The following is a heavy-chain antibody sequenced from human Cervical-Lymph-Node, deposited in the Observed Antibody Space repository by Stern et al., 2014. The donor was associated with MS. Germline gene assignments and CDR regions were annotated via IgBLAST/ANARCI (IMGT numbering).Heavy chain of an antibody. J-gene: IGHJ4*02. CDR1: GFTFSSYD. V-gene: IGHV3-33*01. D-gene: IGHD6-13*01. CDR2: IWYDGSNK. CDR3: ARDVAAAGTLGFDY. Sequence: VQLVESGGGVVQPGRSLRLSCAASGFTFSSYDMHWVRQAPGKGLEWVAVIWYDGSNKYYADSVKGRFTISRDNSKNTLYLQMNSLRAEDTAVYYCARDVAAAGTLGFDYWGQGTLVTVSS.